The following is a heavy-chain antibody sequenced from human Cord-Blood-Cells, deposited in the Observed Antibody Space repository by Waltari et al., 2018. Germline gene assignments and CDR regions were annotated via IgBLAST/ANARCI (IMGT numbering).Heavy chain of an antibody. CDR3: ARDQEQLVVDY. V-gene: IGHV1-2*02. Sequence: GWINPNSGGTNYAQKFQGRVTMTRDTSISTAYMELSRLRSDDTAVYYCARDQEQLVVDYWGQGTLVTVSS. D-gene: IGHD6-6*01. CDR2: INPNSGGT. J-gene: IGHJ4*02.